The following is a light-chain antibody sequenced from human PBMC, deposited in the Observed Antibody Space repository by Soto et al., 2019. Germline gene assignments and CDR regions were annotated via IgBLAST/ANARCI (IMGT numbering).Light chain of an antibody. Sequence: EIVCTQSPGTLSSTPGERATLSCRASQSVSSSYLAWYQQKPGQAPRLLIYGASSRATGIPDRFSGSGSGTDFTLTISRLEPEDFAVYYCQQYGSATTWTFGQGTKVDIK. CDR1: QSVSSSY. CDR3: QQYGSATTWT. V-gene: IGKV3-20*01. J-gene: IGKJ1*01. CDR2: GAS.